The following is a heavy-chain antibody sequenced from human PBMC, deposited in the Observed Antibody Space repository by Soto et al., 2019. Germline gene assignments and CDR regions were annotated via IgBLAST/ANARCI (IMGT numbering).Heavy chain of an antibody. CDR2: ISAYNGNT. J-gene: IGHJ6*02. V-gene: IGHV1-18*01. Sequence: QVQLVQSGAEVKKPGASVKVSCKASGYTFTSYGISWVRQAPGQVLEWMGWISAYNGNTNYAQKLQGRVTMTTDTSTSTAYMELRSLRSDDTAVYYCARERSSGWPNYYYYYGMDVWGQGTTVTVSS. D-gene: IGHD6-19*01. CDR3: ARERSSGWPNYYYYYGMDV. CDR1: GYTFTSYG.